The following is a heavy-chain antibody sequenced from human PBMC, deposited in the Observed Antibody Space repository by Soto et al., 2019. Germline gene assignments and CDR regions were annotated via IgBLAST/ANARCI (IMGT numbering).Heavy chain of an antibody. V-gene: IGHV3-15*07. Sequence: PGGSLRLSCAASGFTFSNAWMNWVRQAPGKGLEWVGRIKSKTDGGTTDYAAPVKGRFTISRDDSKNTLYLQMNSLKTEDTAVYYCTTTYYYDSSGYYGPYDYWGQGTLVTVSS. D-gene: IGHD3-22*01. CDR2: IKSKTDGGTT. CDR3: TTTYYYDSSGYYGPYDY. CDR1: GFTFSNAW. J-gene: IGHJ4*02.